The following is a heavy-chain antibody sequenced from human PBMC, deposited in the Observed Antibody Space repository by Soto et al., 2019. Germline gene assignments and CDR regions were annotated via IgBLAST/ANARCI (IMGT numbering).Heavy chain of an antibody. CDR2: IYYNGYT. J-gene: IGHJ6*02. CDR1: GGSISGYY. D-gene: IGHD2-21*01. V-gene: IGHV4-59*08. Sequence: SETLSLTCSVSGGSISGYYWSWIRQPPGKGLEWIGYIYYNGYTIYSPSLNSRVTISVDTSKNQFSLKLTSVTAADTAMYYCTRQPPIARFENGLDVWGQGTTVT. CDR3: TRQPPIARFENGLDV.